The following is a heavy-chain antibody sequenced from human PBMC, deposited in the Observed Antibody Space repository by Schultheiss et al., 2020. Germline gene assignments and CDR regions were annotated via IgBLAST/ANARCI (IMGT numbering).Heavy chain of an antibody. Sequence: GGSLRLSCTASGFTFRNYGMHWVRQAPGKGLEWVAIIWYDGSNKYYADSVKGRFTISRDNSKNTLYLQMTSLRAEDTAVYYCASWGYYGSGSYWDGMDVWGQGTTVTVSS. CDR1: GFTFRNYG. J-gene: IGHJ6*02. V-gene: IGHV3-33*01. CDR2: IWYDGSNK. D-gene: IGHD3-10*01. CDR3: ASWGYYGSGSYWDGMDV.